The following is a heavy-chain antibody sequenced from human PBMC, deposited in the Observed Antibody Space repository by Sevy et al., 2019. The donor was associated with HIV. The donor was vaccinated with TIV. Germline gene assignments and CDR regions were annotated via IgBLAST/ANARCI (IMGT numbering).Heavy chain of an antibody. Sequence: GGSLRLSCAASGFTFSDYYMIWIRQAPGKGLEWVSYIRSSGFTMYYADSVKGRFTISRDNAKNSLYLQMNSLRAEDTAVYHCARDYGGAAGFFDYWGQGILVTASS. V-gene: IGHV3-11*01. CDR2: IRSSGFTM. CDR3: ARDYGGAAGFFDY. D-gene: IGHD6-13*01. J-gene: IGHJ4*02. CDR1: GFTFSDYY.